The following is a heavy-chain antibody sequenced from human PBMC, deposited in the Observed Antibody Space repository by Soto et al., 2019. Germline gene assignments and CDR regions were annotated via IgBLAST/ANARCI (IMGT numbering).Heavy chain of an antibody. D-gene: IGHD5-18*01. J-gene: IGHJ6*03. CDR3: ARTATATSHYYYMDV. Sequence: SGPTLVNPTQTLTLTCTFSGFSLSTSGMCVSWIRQPPGKALEWLARIDWDDDKYYSTSLKTRLTISKDTSKNQVVLTMTNMDPVDTATYYCARTATATSHYYYMDVWGKGTTVTVSS. V-gene: IGHV2-70*11. CDR2: IDWDDDK. CDR1: GFSLSTSGMC.